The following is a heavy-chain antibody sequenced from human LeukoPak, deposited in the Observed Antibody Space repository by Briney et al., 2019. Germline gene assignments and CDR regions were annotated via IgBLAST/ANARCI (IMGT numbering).Heavy chain of an antibody. D-gene: IGHD5-18*01. CDR2: ISGSGGST. J-gene: IGHJ4*02. Sequence: PGGSLRLSCAASGFTFSSYAMSWVRQAPGKGLEWVSAISGSGGSTYYADSVKGRFTISRDNSKNTLYLQMSSLRAEDTAIFYCAKERGYGYGNTDSWGQGTLVTVSS. CDR3: AKERGYGYGNTDS. CDR1: GFTFSSYA. V-gene: IGHV3-23*01.